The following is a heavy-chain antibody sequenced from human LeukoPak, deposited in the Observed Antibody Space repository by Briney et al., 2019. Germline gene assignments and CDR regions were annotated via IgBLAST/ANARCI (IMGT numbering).Heavy chain of an antibody. D-gene: IGHD6-19*01. CDR2: INSDGSST. Sequence: GGSLRLSCAASGFTFTSYAMSWVRQAPGKGLEWVSRINSDGSSTSYADSVKGRFTISRDNAKNTLYLQMNSLRAEDTAVYYCARDPAGTNHFDYWGQGTLVTVSS. CDR1: GFTFTSYA. V-gene: IGHV3-74*01. J-gene: IGHJ4*02. CDR3: ARDPAGTNHFDY.